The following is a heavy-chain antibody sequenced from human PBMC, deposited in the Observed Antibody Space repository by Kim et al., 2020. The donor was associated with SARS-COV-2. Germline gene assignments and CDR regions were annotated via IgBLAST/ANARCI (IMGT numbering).Heavy chain of an antibody. CDR3: LLINNGISGY. J-gene: IGHJ4*02. D-gene: IGHD1-20*01. Sequence: IYAGSVKGRFTISRANAKNTVFPQMNTLRAEDTAVYYCLLINNGISGYWGQGTLVTVSS. V-gene: IGHV3-74*01.